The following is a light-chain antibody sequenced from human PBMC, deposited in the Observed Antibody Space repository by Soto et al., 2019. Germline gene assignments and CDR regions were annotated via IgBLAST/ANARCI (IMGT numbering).Light chain of an antibody. J-gene: IGKJ5*01. Sequence: EFVLTQSPATLSLSPGERATLSCRASQSVGTYLVWYQHKPGQAPRLLIYDASKRATGIPARFSGSGSGTDFTLTITGLNPEDFAFYFCKERNAGPITFGKGTRLDMK. CDR3: KERNAGPIT. CDR1: QSVGTY. V-gene: IGKV3-11*01. CDR2: DAS.